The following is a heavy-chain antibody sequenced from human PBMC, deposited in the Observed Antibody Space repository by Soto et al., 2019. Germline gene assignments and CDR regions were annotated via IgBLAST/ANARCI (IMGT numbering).Heavy chain of an antibody. Sequence: EVQLVESGGGLVKPGGSLRLSCAASGFTFSSYSMNWVRQAPGKGLERVSSISSSSSYIYYADSVKGRFTISRDNAKNSLYLQMNSLRAEDTAVYYCARGPNWNDGYYYYGMDVWGQGTTVTVSS. CDR3: ARGPNWNDGYYYYGMDV. CDR1: GFTFSSYS. V-gene: IGHV3-21*01. CDR2: ISSSSSYI. D-gene: IGHD1-20*01. J-gene: IGHJ6*02.